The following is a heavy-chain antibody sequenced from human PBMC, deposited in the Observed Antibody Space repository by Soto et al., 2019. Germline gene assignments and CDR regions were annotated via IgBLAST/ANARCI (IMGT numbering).Heavy chain of an antibody. Sequence: QLQLQESGPGLVKPSETLSLTCTVSGASMSSYYWSWIRQPPGKGLEWIGYIYYSGNTNYNPSVQSRVTISVDMSKNQCSLELRTVTAADTAVYYCARVLHRGNSKPYCFDYWGQGTLVTVS. CDR2: IYYSGNT. CDR1: GASMSSYY. D-gene: IGHD2-21*02. V-gene: IGHV4-59*01. J-gene: IGHJ4*02. CDR3: ARVLHRGNSKPYCFDY.